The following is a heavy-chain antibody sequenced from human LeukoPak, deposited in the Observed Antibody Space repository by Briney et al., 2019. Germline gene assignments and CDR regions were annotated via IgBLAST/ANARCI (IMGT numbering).Heavy chain of an antibody. CDR1: GFTFSSYS. CDR3: ARSVGGYYFDY. CDR2: ISSSSSYI. Sequence: PGGSLRLSCAASGFTFSSYSMNWVRQAPGKGLEWVSSISSSSSYIYYADSVKGRFTISRDNAKNSLYLQMNCMRAEDTAVYYCARSVGGYYFDYWGQGTLVTVSS. J-gene: IGHJ4*02. D-gene: IGHD3-16*01. V-gene: IGHV3-21*01.